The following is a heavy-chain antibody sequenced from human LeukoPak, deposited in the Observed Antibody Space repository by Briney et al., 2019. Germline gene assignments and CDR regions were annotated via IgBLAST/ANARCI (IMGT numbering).Heavy chain of an antibody. CDR1: GGTFSSYA. V-gene: IGHV1-8*02. J-gene: IGHJ4*02. CDR2: MNPNSGNT. D-gene: IGHD1-26*01. CDR3: ARDPRYSGSYSFDY. Sequence: ASVKVSCKASGGTFSSYAISWVRQAPGQGLEWMGWMNPNSGNTGYAQKFQGRVTMTRNTSISTAYMELSSLRSEDTAVYYCARDPRYSGSYSFDYWGQGTLVTVSS.